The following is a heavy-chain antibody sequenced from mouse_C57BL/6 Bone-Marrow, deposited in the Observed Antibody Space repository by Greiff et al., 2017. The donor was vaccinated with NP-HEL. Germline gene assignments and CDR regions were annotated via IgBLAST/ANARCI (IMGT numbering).Heavy chain of an antibody. CDR3: ATVEGSWFAY. Sequence: QVQLQQPGAELVRPGSSVTLSCKASGYTFTSYWMHWVKQRPIQGLEWIGNIDPSDSETHYNQKFKDKATLTVDKSSSTAYMQLSSLTSEDSAVYDCATVEGSWFAYWGQGTLVTVSA. CDR1: GYTFTSYW. CDR2: IDPSDSET. J-gene: IGHJ3*01. D-gene: IGHD1-1*01. V-gene: IGHV1-52*01.